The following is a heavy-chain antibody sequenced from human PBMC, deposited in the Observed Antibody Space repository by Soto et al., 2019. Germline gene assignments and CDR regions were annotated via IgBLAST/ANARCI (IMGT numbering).Heavy chain of an antibody. V-gene: IGHV1-3*01. J-gene: IGHJ4*02. D-gene: IGHD3-3*02. CDR2: INAGNGNT. CDR3: AKNIFGVVTYPDY. Sequence: ASMKVSCKASGYTFTSYAMHWVRQAPGQRLEWMGWINAGNGNTKYSQKFQGRVTITRDTSASTAYMELSSLRSEDTAVYYCAKNIFGVVTYPDYWGQGTLVTVSS. CDR1: GYTFTSYA.